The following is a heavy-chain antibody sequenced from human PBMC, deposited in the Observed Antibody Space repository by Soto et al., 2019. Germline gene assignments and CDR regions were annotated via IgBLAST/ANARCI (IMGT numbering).Heavy chain of an antibody. J-gene: IGHJ3*02. Sequence: QVQLVQSGAEVKKPGSSVKVSCKASGGTFSSYAISWVRQAPGQGLEWMGGIIPIFGTANYAQKFQGRVTSTADESTSTAYMELSSLRSEDTAVYYCARDVALGDYDSSDDAFEIWGQGTMVTVSS. D-gene: IGHD3-22*01. CDR2: IIPIFGTA. V-gene: IGHV1-69*12. CDR1: GGTFSSYA. CDR3: ARDVALGDYDSSDDAFEI.